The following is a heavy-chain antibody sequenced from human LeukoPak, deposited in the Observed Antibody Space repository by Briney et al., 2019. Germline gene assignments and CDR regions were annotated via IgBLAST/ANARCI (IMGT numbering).Heavy chain of an antibody. V-gene: IGHV3-21*01. D-gene: IGHD2-15*01. CDR3: ASQYCSGGSCYSGAFDI. CDR2: IISSSSHI. J-gene: IGHJ3*02. Sequence: SGGSLRFSCAASGFTFSSYSMNWVRQAPGKGLEWVSSIISSSSHIYYADSVKGRFTISRDNAKNSLYLQMNSLRAEDTAVYYCASQYCSGGSCYSGAFDIWGQGTMVTVSS. CDR1: GFTFSSYS.